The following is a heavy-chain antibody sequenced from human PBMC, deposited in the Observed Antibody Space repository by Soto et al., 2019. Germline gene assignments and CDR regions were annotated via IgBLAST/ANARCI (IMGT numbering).Heavy chain of an antibody. CDR2: ISANNDHT. V-gene: IGHV1-18*01. Sequence: QVQLVQSGAEVKKPGASVKVSCKASGYTLNTYGITWVRQAPGQGLEWMGWISANNDHTNYPQKLQGRVTMTTDTSSSAAYMELRSLTSDETAVYCCARGTYFDYWGEGTLVTVSS. CDR1: GYTLNTYG. J-gene: IGHJ4*02. CDR3: ARGTYFDY.